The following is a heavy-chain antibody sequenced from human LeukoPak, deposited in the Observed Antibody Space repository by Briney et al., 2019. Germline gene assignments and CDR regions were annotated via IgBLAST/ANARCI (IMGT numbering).Heavy chain of an antibody. J-gene: IGHJ4*02. Sequence: GGSLRLSCAASGFTFSSYAMHWVRQAPGKGLEWVAVISYDGSNKYYADSVKGRFTISRDNSKNTLYLQMNSLRAEDTAVYYCARSPEDYYDSSGPLDYWGRGTLVTVSS. CDR1: GFTFSSYA. D-gene: IGHD3-22*01. CDR2: ISYDGSNK. CDR3: ARSPEDYYDSSGPLDY. V-gene: IGHV3-30*04.